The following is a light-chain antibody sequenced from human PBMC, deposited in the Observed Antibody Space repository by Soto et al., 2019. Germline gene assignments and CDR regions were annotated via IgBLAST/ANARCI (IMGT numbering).Light chain of an antibody. CDR3: QQYNNWPPIT. Sequence: EIMMTQSPATVSVSPGERATLSCRASQSVSNNLAWYQQKPGQAPRLLIYYASTRASGIPARFSGSGSGTEFTLTISSLQSEDFALYYCQQYNNWPPITFGQGTRLEIK. V-gene: IGKV3-15*01. CDR1: QSVSNN. J-gene: IGKJ5*01. CDR2: YAS.